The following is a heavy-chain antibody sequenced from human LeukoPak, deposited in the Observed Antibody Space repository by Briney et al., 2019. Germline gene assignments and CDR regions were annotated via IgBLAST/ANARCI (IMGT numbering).Heavy chain of an antibody. CDR3: ASSNWGSGYYYYGMDV. CDR2: IYPGDSDT. D-gene: IGHD7-27*01. CDR1: GYSFTSYW. Sequence: GESLKISCKGTGYSFTSYWIGWVRQMPGKGLEWMGIIYPGDSDTRYSPSFQGQVTISADKSISTAYLQWSSLKASDTAMYYCASSNWGSGYYYYGMDVWGQGTTVTVSS. V-gene: IGHV5-51*01. J-gene: IGHJ6*02.